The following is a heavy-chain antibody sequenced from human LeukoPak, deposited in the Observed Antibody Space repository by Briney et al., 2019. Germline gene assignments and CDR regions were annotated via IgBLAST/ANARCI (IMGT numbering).Heavy chain of an antibody. Sequence: GGSLRLSCAASGFTFSSYWMSWVRQAPGKGLEWVSAISGSGVSTYYADSVKGRFTISRDNSKNTLYLQMNSLRAEDTTVYYCAKEYGYTYGEFDYWGQGTLVTVSS. V-gene: IGHV3-23*01. CDR2: ISGSGVST. D-gene: IGHD5-18*01. J-gene: IGHJ4*02. CDR1: GFTFSSYW. CDR3: AKEYGYTYGEFDY.